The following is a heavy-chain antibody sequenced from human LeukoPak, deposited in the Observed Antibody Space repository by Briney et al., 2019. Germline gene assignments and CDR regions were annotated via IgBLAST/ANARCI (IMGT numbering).Heavy chain of an antibody. CDR3: ARVPNYYDSSGYYHWYFDL. J-gene: IGHJ2*01. V-gene: IGHV4-61*02. Sequence: PSQTLSLTCTVSGGSISSGSYYWSWIRQPAGKGLEWIGRIYTSGSTNYNPSLKSRVTISVDTSKNQFSLKLSSVTAADTAVYYCARVPNYYDSSGYYHWYFDLWGRGTLVTVSS. D-gene: IGHD3-22*01. CDR2: IYTSGST. CDR1: GGSISSGSYY.